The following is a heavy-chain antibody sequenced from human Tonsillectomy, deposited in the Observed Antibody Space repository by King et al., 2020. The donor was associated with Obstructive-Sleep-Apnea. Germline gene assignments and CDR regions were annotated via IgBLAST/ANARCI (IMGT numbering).Heavy chain of an antibody. CDR3: AGGLDFLRWFDP. CDR1: GGSFSGYY. J-gene: IGHJ5*02. V-gene: IGHV4-34*01. CDR2: INHSGST. Sequence: VQLQQWGAGLLKPSETLSLTCAVYGGSFSGYYWSWIRQPPGKGLEWIGEINHSGSTNYNPSLKSRVTISVDTSKNQFSLKLSSVTAADTAVYYCAGGLDFLRWFDPWGQGTLVTVSS. D-gene: IGHD3-3*01.